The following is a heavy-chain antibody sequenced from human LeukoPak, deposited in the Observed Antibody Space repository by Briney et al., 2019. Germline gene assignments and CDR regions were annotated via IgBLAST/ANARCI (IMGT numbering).Heavy chain of an antibody. CDR3: ARENDRYGRIDY. J-gene: IGHJ4*02. CDR1: GGSISSYY. D-gene: IGHD5-18*01. Sequence: SVTLSLTCTVSGGSISSYYWSWVRQPPGKGLEWGYVSYSGGTDYNPSLKSRVIISIDTSKNQFSLRLSSVTAAGTAVYYCARENDRYGRIDYWGQGTQVTVSS. V-gene: IGHV4-59*01. CDR2: VSYSGGT.